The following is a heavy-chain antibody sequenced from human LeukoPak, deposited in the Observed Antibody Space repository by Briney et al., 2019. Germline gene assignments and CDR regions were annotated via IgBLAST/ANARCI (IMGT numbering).Heavy chain of an antibody. CDR1: GGSISSSSYY. Sequence: PSETLSLTCTVSGGSISSSSYYWGWIRQPPGKGLEWIGSIYYSGSTYYNPSLKSRVTISVDTSKNQFSLKLSSVTAADTAVYYCARERTIFGVVIIQRSFDYWGQGTLVTVSS. CDR3: ARERTIFGVVIIQRSFDY. J-gene: IGHJ4*02. CDR2: IYYSGST. D-gene: IGHD3-3*01. V-gene: IGHV4-39*07.